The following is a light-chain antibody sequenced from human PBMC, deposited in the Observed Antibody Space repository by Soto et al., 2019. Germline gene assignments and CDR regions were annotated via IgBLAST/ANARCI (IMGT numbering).Light chain of an antibody. CDR1: SSDVGGYKY. J-gene: IGLJ1*01. CDR3: SSYTSYTPYV. V-gene: IGLV2-14*01. Sequence: SVLTQPASVSGSPGQSIAISCTGTSSDVGGYKYVSWYQQYPGKAPKLMIYDVSNRPSGVPDRFSGSKSGNTASLTISGLQSEDEADYYCSSYTSYTPYVFGPGTKVTVL. CDR2: DVS.